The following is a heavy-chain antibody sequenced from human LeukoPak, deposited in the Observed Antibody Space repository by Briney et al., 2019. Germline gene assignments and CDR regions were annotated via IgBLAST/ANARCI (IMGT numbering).Heavy chain of an antibody. V-gene: IGHV4-38-2*02. CDR3: AREDSGNSDDSLDI. J-gene: IGHJ3*02. D-gene: IGHD4-23*01. CDR1: GYSISSGYY. CDR2: IYFDGST. Sequence: SETLSLTCTVSGYSISSGYYWGWIRQSPGKGLEWIGSIYFDGSTYYNPSLKSRVTISLHTSNNQFSLKLRSVTTADTAVYYCAREDSGNSDDSLDIWGQGTMVTVSS.